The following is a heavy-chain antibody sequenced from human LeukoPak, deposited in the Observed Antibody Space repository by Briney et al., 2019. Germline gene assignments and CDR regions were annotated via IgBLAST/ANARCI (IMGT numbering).Heavy chain of an antibody. V-gene: IGHV5-51*01. J-gene: IGHJ3*02. Sequence: GESLKISWKGSGYSFTSYWIGWVRQLPGKGLEWMGIIYPGDSDTRYSPSFQGQVTTSANKSISTAYLQRSSLKASDTSMYYCASAYSYGNDAFDIWGQGTMVTVSS. CDR2: IYPGDSDT. CDR3: ASAYSYGNDAFDI. CDR1: GYSFTSYW. D-gene: IGHD5-18*01.